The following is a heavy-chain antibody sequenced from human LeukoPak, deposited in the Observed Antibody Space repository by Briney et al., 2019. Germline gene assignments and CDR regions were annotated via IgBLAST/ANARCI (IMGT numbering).Heavy chain of an antibody. Sequence: PGRSLRPSCAPSGFTFSIYAMSGVPEAPRERVGCGLAISGTGGSTYYADSVKGRFTIARDHSQDALYLRMNSLRAEDTARYYCAKSSWIGDHYMDVWGKGTTLTVSS. CDR2: ISGTGGST. J-gene: IGHJ6*03. CDR1: GFTFSIYA. V-gene: IGHV3-23*01. CDR3: AKSSWIGDHYMDV. D-gene: IGHD3-10*01.